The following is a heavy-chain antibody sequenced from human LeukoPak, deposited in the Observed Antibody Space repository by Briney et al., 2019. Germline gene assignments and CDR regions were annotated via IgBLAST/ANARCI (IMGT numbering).Heavy chain of an antibody. J-gene: IGHJ6*02. D-gene: IGHD2-2*01. CDR2: INHSGST. CDR1: GGSFSGYY. V-gene: IGHV4-34*01. Sequence: SETLSLTCAVYGGSFSGYYWSWIRQPPGKGLEWIGEINHSGSTNYNPSLKSRVTISVDTSKNQFSLKLSSVTAADTAVYYCARGLFPPRYCSGTPCYYYGMDVWGQGTTVTVSS. CDR3: ARGLFPPRYCSGTPCYYYGMDV.